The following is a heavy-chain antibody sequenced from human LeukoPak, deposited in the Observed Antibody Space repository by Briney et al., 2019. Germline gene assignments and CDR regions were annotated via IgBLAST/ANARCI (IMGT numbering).Heavy chain of an antibody. V-gene: IGHV4-59*08. D-gene: IGHD3-3*01. CDR3: ARLFYRTFDY. CDR2: IYYSGST. CDR1: GGSFSGYY. J-gene: IGHJ4*02. Sequence: SETLSLTCAVYGGSFSGYYWSWIRQPPGKGLEWIGYIYYSGSTNYNPSLKSRVTISVDTSKNQFSLKLSSVTAAGTAVYYCARLFYRTFDYWGQGTLVTVSS.